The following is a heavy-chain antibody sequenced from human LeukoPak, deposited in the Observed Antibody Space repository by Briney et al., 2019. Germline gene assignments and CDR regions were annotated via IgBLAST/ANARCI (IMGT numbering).Heavy chain of an antibody. D-gene: IGHD3-22*01. CDR1: GFTFGGYA. J-gene: IGHJ4*02. CDR3: ARAITYYSDSSAYYYLEN. V-gene: IGHV3-64*02. Sequence: GGSLRLSCAAAGFTFGGYAMHWVRQAPGKGLEYVSTISINGGSTHYADSVRGRFTISRDNSKNTLYLQMGSLRAEDMAVYHCARAITYYSDSSAYYYLENWGRGTLVTVSS. CDR2: ISINGGST.